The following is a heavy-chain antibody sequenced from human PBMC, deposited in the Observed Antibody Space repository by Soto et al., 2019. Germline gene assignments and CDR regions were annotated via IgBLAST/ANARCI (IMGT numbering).Heavy chain of an antibody. Sequence: PSETLSVTCAVSGGSISSGGYSWSWIRQPPGKGLEWIGYIYHSGTTKYNPSLKSRVTILVDTSKNQFSLKLSSVTAADTAVYYCARSLGSGSYYNVHYYYGMDVWGQGTTVTVSS. CDR1: GGSISSGGYS. CDR2: IYHSGTT. J-gene: IGHJ6*02. CDR3: ARSLGSGSYYNVHYYYGMDV. D-gene: IGHD3-10*01. V-gene: IGHV4-30-2*01.